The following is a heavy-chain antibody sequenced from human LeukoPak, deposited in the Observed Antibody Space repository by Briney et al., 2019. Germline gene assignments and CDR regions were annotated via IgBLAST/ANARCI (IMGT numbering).Heavy chain of an antibody. J-gene: IGHJ6*03. CDR1: GFTFSDYY. D-gene: IGHD5-18*01. Sequence: PGGSLRLSCAASGFTFSDYYMSWIRQAPGKGLEWVSYISSSGSTIYYADSVKGRFTISRDNAKNSLYLQMNSLRAEDTSVCYCAKVGDTAMVTNYYYYYMNVWGKGTTVTVSS. V-gene: IGHV3-11*04. CDR2: ISSSGSTI. CDR3: AKVGDTAMVTNYYYYYMNV.